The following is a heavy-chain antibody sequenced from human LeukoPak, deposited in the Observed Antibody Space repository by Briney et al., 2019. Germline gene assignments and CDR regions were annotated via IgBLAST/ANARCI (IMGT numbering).Heavy chain of an antibody. CDR1: GFTFSTYW. Sequence: GGSLRLSCAASGFTFSTYWMTWVRQAPGKGLEWVANIKQDGSEKYYVDSVKGRFTISRDNDKNSLYLQMNSLRAEDTAVYYCASGGSYYVLHYWGQGTLVTVSS. V-gene: IGHV3-7*05. D-gene: IGHD1-26*01. CDR2: IKQDGSEK. CDR3: ASGGSYYVLHY. J-gene: IGHJ4*02.